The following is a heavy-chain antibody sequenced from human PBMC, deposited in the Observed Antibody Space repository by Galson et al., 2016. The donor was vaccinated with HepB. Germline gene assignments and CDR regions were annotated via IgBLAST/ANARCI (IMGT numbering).Heavy chain of an antibody. CDR3: AKDHGYFGSGSHQY. V-gene: IGHV3-30*18. CDR2: ISYDGSNT. J-gene: IGHJ4*02. CDR1: GFIFNSYG. Sequence: SLRLSCAASGFIFNSYGMHWVRQAPGKGLEWVAVISYDGSNTYYADSVKGRFTISRDNSKNTLYLQINSLRAEDTALYYWAKDHGYFGSGSHQYWGQGTLVTVSS. D-gene: IGHD3-10*01.